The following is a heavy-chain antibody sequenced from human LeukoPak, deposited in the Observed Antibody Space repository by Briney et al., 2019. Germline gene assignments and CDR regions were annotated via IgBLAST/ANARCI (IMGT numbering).Heavy chain of an antibody. CDR2: IYYSGST. Sequence: SETLSLTCTVSGGSISSHYWSWIRQPPGKGLEWIGYIYYSGSTYYNPSLKSRVTISVDTSKNQFSLKLSSVTAADTAVYYCARSSRGDCSSTSCYSVAAPASWGQGTLVTVSS. J-gene: IGHJ5*02. D-gene: IGHD2-2*01. V-gene: IGHV4-59*11. CDR3: ARSSRGDCSSTSCYSVAAPAS. CDR1: GGSISSHY.